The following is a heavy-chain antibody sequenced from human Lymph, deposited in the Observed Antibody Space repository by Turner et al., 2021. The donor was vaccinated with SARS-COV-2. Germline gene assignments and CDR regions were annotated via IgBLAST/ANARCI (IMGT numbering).Heavy chain of an antibody. CDR2: ISGSGGDT. J-gene: IGHJ4*02. CDR3: AKGVRGAMIVVVIPYFDY. D-gene: IGHD3-22*01. V-gene: IGHV3-23*01. CDR1: GFTFSSYA. Sequence: EVQLLESGGGLVQPGGSLRPSCAASGFTFSSYAMSWVRQAPGKGLEWGAAISGSGGDTYYADSVKGRFTISRDNSKNTLYLQMNSLRAEDTAVYYCAKGVRGAMIVVVIPYFDYWGQGTLVTVSS.